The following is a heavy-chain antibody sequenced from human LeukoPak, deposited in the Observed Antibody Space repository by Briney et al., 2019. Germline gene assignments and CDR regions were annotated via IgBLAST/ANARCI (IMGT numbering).Heavy chain of an antibody. CDR1: GFTFSSYA. D-gene: IGHD3-10*01. V-gene: IGHV3-23*01. CDR3: ARKQGSGSYYLASST. CDR2: ISGSGGST. Sequence: QPGGSLRLSCAASGFTFSSYAMSWVRQAPGKGLEWVSAISGSGGSTYYADSVRGRFTISRDNSKNTLYLQMNSLRVEDTAVYYCARKQGSGSYYLASSTWGQGTLVTVSS. J-gene: IGHJ5*02.